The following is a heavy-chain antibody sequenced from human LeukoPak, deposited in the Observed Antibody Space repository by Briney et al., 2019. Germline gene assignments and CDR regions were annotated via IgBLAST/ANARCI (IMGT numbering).Heavy chain of an antibody. D-gene: IGHD3-22*01. CDR3: ARVSSHLHYDSSGYVYYYYYMDV. V-gene: IGHV3-48*01. Sequence: GGSLRLSCAASGFTFSNYAMDWVRQAPGKGLEWVSYIRSSSSPIYYADSVKGRFTISRDNANNSLYLQMDSLRAEDTAVYYCARVSSHLHYDSSGYVYYYYYMDVWGKGTTVTVSS. CDR2: IRSSSSPI. J-gene: IGHJ6*03. CDR1: GFTFSNYA.